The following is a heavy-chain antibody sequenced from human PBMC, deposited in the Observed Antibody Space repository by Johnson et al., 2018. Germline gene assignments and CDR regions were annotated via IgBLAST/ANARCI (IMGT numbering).Heavy chain of an antibody. CDR1: GFTFSSYG. Sequence: QVQLVESGGGVVQPGRSLRLSCAASGFTFSSYGMHWVRQAPGKGLEWVAVIWYDGSIKYYADSVKGRFTTSRDNSKNTRYLQMNSLRAEDPAVYYWASPKYSRAAFDIWGQGTMVTVSS. J-gene: IGHJ3*02. V-gene: IGHV3-33*01. CDR3: ASPKYSRAAFDI. D-gene: IGHD6-6*01. CDR2: IWYDGSIK.